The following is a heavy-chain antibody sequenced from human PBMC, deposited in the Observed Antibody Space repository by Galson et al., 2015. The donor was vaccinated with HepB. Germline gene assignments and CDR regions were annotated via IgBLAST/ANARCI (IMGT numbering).Heavy chain of an antibody. V-gene: IGHV3-9*01. CDR2: ISWNSGSI. CDR3: AKDHYYGSGSPPLGYFDL. J-gene: IGHJ2*01. CDR1: GFTFDDYA. Sequence: SLRLSCAASGFTFDDYAMHGVRQAPGKGLEWVSGISWNSGSIGYADSVKGRFTISRDNAKNSLYLQMNSLRAEDTALYYCAKDHYYGSGSPPLGYFDLWGRGTLVTVSS. D-gene: IGHD3-10*01.